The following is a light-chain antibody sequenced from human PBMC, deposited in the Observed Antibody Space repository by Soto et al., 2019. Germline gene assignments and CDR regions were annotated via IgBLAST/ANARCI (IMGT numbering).Light chain of an antibody. Sequence: QSVLTQPASVSGSPGQSITVSCTGTSSDVGSYNLVSWYQQHPGKAPKLMIYEGSKRPSGVSNRFSGSKSGNTASLTISGLQAEDEADYYCCSYAGSSNFYVFGTGTQLTVL. CDR3: CSYAGSSNFYV. V-gene: IGLV2-23*03. CDR1: SSDVGSYNL. CDR2: EGS. J-gene: IGLJ1*01.